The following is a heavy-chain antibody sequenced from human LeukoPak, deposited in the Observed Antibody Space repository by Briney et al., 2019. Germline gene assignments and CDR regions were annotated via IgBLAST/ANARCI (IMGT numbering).Heavy chain of an antibody. CDR3: ARVGANNPDY. CDR1: GFTFSSYS. J-gene: IGHJ4*02. Sequence: GGSLRLSCAPSGFTFSSYSMNWVRQAPGKGLEWVSSISSSSSYIYYADSVKGRFTISRDNAKNSLYLQMNSLRAEDTAVYYCARVGANNPDYWGQGTLVTVSS. V-gene: IGHV3-21*01. CDR2: ISSSSSYI. D-gene: IGHD1-26*01.